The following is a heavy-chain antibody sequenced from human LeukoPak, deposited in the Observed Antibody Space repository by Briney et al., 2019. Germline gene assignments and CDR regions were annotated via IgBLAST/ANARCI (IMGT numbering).Heavy chain of an antibody. Sequence: ASVKVSCKASGYTFTSNYMHWVRQAPGQGLEWMGIINPRDGSANSAQKFQGRVTMTRDTSTSTFYMELSSLRSEDTAVYYCARDRGKVVIATYWYFDLWGRGTPVTVSS. CDR2: INPRDGSA. CDR1: GYTFTSNY. D-gene: IGHD3-22*01. J-gene: IGHJ2*01. V-gene: IGHV1-46*01. CDR3: ARDRGKVVIATYWYFDL.